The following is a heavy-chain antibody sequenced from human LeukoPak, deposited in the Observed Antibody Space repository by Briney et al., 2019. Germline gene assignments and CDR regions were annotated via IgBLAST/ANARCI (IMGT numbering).Heavy chain of an antibody. CDR1: GGTFSSYA. D-gene: IGHD3-10*01. V-gene: IGHV1-69*05. CDR2: IIPIFGTA. Sequence: SVKVSCKASGGTFSSYAISWVRQAPGQGLEWMGGIIPIFGTANYAQKFQGRVTITTDESTSTAHMELSSLRSEDTAVYYCARGQPGGSGSYYSLGYYFDYWGQGTLVTVSS. CDR3: ARGQPGGSGSYYSLGYYFDY. J-gene: IGHJ4*02.